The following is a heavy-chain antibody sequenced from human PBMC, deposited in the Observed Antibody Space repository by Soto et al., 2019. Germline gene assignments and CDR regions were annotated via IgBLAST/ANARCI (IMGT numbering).Heavy chain of an antibody. CDR1: GFTFTRSA. V-gene: IGHV1-58*01. Sequence: GASVKVSCKASGFTFTRSAVQWVRQARGQRLEWIGWIVVGSGNTNYAQKFQERVTITRDMSTSTAYMELSSLRSEDTAVYYCAADGPYYYDSSGYYYGWFDPWGQGTLVTVS. CDR3: AADGPYYYDSSGYYYGWFDP. J-gene: IGHJ5*02. D-gene: IGHD3-22*01. CDR2: IVVGSGNT.